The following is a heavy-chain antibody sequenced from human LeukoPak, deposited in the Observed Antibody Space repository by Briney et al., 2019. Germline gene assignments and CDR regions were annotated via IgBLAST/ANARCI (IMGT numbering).Heavy chain of an antibody. CDR1: GGSISSYY. J-gene: IGHJ4*02. D-gene: IGHD6-19*01. Sequence: SETLSLTCTVSGGSISSYYWSRIRQPPGKGLEWIGYIFFSGSTNYNPSLKSRVTISVDTSKNQFSLMLSSVTAADTAVYYCARHGYSSAWYAGGLDYWGQGSLVTVSS. V-gene: IGHV4-59*08. CDR3: ARHGYSSAWYAGGLDY. CDR2: IFFSGST.